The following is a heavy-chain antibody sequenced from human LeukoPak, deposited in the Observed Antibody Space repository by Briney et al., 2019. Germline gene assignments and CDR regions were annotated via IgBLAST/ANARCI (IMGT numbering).Heavy chain of an antibody. Sequence: GGALRLSFAGFGFTFRSYAMGLVRQAPGKGPELVSANSADGGSTYYEGSVKGRFTISRDNSRKTLYLQMNSLRAEDTAVYYCAKDVSSSGSQYWGQGTLVTVSS. CDR2: NSADGGST. CDR1: GFTFRSYA. J-gene: IGHJ4*02. D-gene: IGHD3-22*01. V-gene: IGHV3-23*01. CDR3: AKDVSSSGSQY.